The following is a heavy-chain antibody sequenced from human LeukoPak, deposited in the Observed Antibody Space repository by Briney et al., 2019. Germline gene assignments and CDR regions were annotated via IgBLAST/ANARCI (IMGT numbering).Heavy chain of an antibody. CDR3: AKLSLGATPLYYYYYGMDV. J-gene: IGHJ6*02. Sequence: GGSLRLSCAASGFTFSSYAMSWVRQAPGKGLDWVSAISGIGGSTYYADSVKGRFTISRDNSKNTLYLQMNSLRAEDTAVYYCAKLSLGATPLYYYYYGMDVWGQGTTVTVSS. CDR2: ISGIGGST. V-gene: IGHV3-23*01. D-gene: IGHD1-26*01. CDR1: GFTFSSYA.